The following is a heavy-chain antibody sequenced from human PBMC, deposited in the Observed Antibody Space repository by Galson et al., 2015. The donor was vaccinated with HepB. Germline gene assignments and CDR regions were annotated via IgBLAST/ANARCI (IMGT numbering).Heavy chain of an antibody. Sequence: CAISGDSVSSNSAAWNWIRQSPSRGLEWLGRTYYRSKWYNDYAVSVKSRITINPDTSKNQFSLQLNSVTPEDTAVYYCARDGWIQLWLGYGMDVWGQGTTVTVSS. V-gene: IGHV6-1*01. CDR3: ARDGWIQLWLGYGMDV. D-gene: IGHD5-18*01. CDR2: TYYRSKWYN. CDR1: GDSVSSNSAA. J-gene: IGHJ6*02.